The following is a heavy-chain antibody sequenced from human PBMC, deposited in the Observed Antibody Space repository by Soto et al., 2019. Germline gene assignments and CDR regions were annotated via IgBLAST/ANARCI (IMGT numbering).Heavy chain of an antibody. V-gene: IGHV4-39*01. Sequence: SETLSLTCTVSGGSISSSSYYWGWIRQPPGKGLEWIGSIYYSGSTYYNPSLKSRVTISVDTSKNQFSLKLSSVTAADTAVYYCERHEEAGNRITYASNWGQGTLVTVSS. D-gene: IGHD6-13*01. J-gene: IGHJ4*02. CDR2: IYYSGST. CDR3: ERHEEAGNRITYASN. CDR1: GGSISSSSYY.